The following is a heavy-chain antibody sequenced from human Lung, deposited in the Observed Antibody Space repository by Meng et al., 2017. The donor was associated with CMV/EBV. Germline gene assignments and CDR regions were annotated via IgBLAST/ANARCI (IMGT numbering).Heavy chain of an antibody. CDR3: ARGIRRRDELWNWRRSRNNVFYIDS. V-gene: IGHV3-48*03. CDR2: ISVTGSQI. CDR1: GFTFSIYE. Sequence: GESLKISCAASGFTFSIYEMNWVRQVPGKGLEWVSFISVTGSQIYYADSVKGRFTISRDKAHDSLYLQMNSLRGDDTAVYYCARGIRRRDELWNWRRSRNNVFYIDSWGQGRLVTVSS. D-gene: IGHD1/OR15-1a*01. J-gene: IGHJ4*02.